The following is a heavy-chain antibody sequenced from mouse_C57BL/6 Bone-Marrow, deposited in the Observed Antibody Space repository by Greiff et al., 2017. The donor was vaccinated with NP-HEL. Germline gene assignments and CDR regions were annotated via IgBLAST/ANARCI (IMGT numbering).Heavy chain of an antibody. D-gene: IGHD4-1*02. J-gene: IGHJ3*01. CDR2: IYPRAGST. CDR3: ARPNWDGLAWFAY. CDR1: GYTFTSYD. V-gene: IGHV1-85*01. Sequence: QVQLQQSGPELVKPGASVKLSCKASGYTFTSYDINWVKQRPGQGLEWIGWIYPRAGSTKYNEKFKGKATLTVDTSSSTAYMDLHSLTSEDSAVYFCARPNWDGLAWFAYWGQGTLVTVSA.